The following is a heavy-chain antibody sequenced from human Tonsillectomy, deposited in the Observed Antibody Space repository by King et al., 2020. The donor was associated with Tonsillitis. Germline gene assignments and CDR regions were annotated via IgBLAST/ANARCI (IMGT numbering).Heavy chain of an antibody. Sequence: LQLQESGPGLVKPSETLSLTCTVSGGSVSSGSYYWSWIRQPPGKGLEWIGYIYYSGSTNYNPSLKSRVTISVDTSKNQFSLKLSSVTAADTAVYYCARVGVNLVVTAAMFTWFDPWGQGTLVTVSS. CDR2: IYYSGST. CDR3: ARVGVNLVVTAAMFTWFDP. V-gene: IGHV4-61*01. D-gene: IGHD2-2*01. CDR1: GGSVSSGSYY. J-gene: IGHJ5*02.